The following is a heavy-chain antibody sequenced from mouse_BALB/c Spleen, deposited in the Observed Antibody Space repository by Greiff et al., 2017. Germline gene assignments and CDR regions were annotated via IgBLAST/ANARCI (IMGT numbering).Heavy chain of an antibody. CDR2: ISSGGST. Sequence: DVMLVESGGGLVKPGGSLKLSCAASGFTFSSYAMSWVRQTPEKRLEWVASISSGGSTYYPDSVKGRFTISRDNARNILYLQMSSLRSEDTAMYYCARGDYYGSSYRFAYWGQGTLVTVSA. CDR3: ARGDYYGSSYRFAY. D-gene: IGHD1-1*01. V-gene: IGHV5-6-5*01. CDR1: GFTFSSYA. J-gene: IGHJ3*01.